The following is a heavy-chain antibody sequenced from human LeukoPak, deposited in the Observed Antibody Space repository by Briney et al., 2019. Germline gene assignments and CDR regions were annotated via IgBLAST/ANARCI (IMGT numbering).Heavy chain of an antibody. D-gene: IGHD3-22*01. V-gene: IGHV1-69*13. CDR3: ARDRSDYYDSSGYYPLDY. Sequence: GASVTVSCTASGGTFSSYAISWVRQAPGQGLEWMGGIIPIFGTANYAQKFQGRVTITADESTSTAYMELSSLRSEDTAVYYCARDRSDYYDSSGYYPLDYWGQGTLVTVSS. J-gene: IGHJ4*02. CDR2: IIPIFGTA. CDR1: GGTFSSYA.